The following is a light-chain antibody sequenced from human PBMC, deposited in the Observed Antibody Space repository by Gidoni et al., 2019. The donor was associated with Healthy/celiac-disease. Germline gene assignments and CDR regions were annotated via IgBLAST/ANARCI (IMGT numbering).Light chain of an antibody. CDR3: QQSYSTPYT. J-gene: IGKJ2*01. V-gene: IGKV1-39*01. CDR2: AAS. Sequence: RDRVTITCRASQSISSYLNWYQQKPGKAPKLLIYAASSLQSGVPSRFSGSGSGTDFTLTISSLQPEDFATYYCQQSYSTPYTFGQGTKLEIK. CDR1: QSISSY.